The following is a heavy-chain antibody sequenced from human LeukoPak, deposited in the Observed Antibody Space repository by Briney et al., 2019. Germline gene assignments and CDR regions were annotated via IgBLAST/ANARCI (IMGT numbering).Heavy chain of an antibody. CDR2: IYYSGST. V-gene: IGHV4-59*01. CDR1: GGSISSYY. J-gene: IGHJ4*02. D-gene: IGHD6-13*01. CDR3: ARMSSSSCFDY. Sequence: SETLSLTCTVSGGSISSYYWSWIRQPPGKGLEWIGYIYYSGSTNYNPSLKSRVTISVDTSKNQFSLKLSSVTAADTAVYYCARMSSSSCFDYWGQGTLVTVSS.